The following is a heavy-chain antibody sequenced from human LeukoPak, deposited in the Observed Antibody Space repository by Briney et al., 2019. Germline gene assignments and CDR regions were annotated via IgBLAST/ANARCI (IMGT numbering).Heavy chain of an antibody. Sequence: GGSLRLSCAASGFTFSSYAMSWVRQAPGKGLEWVSTISGSGGSTYYADSVKGRFTISRDNSKNTLYLQMSSLRAEDTAVYYCATTYYYDSSGFQNVYWGQGTLVTVSS. V-gene: IGHV3-23*01. J-gene: IGHJ4*02. D-gene: IGHD3-22*01. CDR2: ISGSGGST. CDR1: GFTFSSYA. CDR3: ATTYYYDSSGFQNVY.